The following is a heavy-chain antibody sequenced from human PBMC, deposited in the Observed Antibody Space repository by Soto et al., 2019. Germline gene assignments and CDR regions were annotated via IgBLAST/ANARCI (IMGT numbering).Heavy chain of an antibody. Sequence: SETLSLTCTVSGGSISSYYCSWIRQPPGKGLEWIGYIYYSGSTNYNPSLKSRVTISVDTSKNQFSLKLSSVTAADTAVYYCARHRYCSGGSCYNNFQHWGQGTLVTVSS. V-gene: IGHV4-59*08. CDR2: IYYSGST. J-gene: IGHJ1*01. CDR3: ARHRYCSGGSCYNNFQH. D-gene: IGHD2-15*01. CDR1: GGSISSYY.